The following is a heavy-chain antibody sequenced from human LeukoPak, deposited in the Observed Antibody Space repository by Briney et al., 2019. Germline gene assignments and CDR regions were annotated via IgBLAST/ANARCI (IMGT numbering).Heavy chain of an antibody. J-gene: IGHJ4*02. CDR3: ARDSYGDANFDS. D-gene: IGHD4-17*01. V-gene: IGHV3-7*03. Sequence: PGGSLRLSCAASGFTFSSYWMSWVRQAPGKGLEWVANIKKDGSEKYYVDSVKGRFTISRDISKNAVYLQMNSLRAEDTAVYYCARDSYGDANFDSWGQGTLVTVSS. CDR2: IKKDGSEK. CDR1: GFTFSSYW.